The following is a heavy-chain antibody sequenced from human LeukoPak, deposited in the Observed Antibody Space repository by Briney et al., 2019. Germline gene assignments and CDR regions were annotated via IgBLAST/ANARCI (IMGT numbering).Heavy chain of an antibody. J-gene: IGHJ3*02. CDR2: FSSSGST. D-gene: IGHD1-26*01. Sequence: SETLSLTCTVSGDSISNYYWSWIRQPPGKGLEWIGYFSSSGSTDYTPSLKSRVTISVDTSKNQFSLKLSSVTAADTAVYYCARETSLYSGSYYVAAFDIWGQGTMVIVSS. CDR1: GDSISNYY. CDR3: ARETSLYSGSYYVAAFDI. V-gene: IGHV4-4*08.